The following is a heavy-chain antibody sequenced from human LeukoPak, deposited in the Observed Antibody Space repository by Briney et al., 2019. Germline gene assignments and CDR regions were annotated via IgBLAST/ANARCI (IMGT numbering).Heavy chain of an antibody. J-gene: IGHJ4*02. D-gene: IGHD3-22*01. CDR3: ARCHYDSSGYSLGFDY. Sequence: VASVKASCKASGYTFTSYYMHWVRQAPGQGLEWMGIINPSGGSTSYAQKFQGRVTMTKDTSTSTVHMELSSLRSEDTAVYYCARCHYDSSGYSLGFDYWGQGTLVTVSS. CDR1: GYTFTSYY. CDR2: INPSGGST. V-gene: IGHV1-46*01.